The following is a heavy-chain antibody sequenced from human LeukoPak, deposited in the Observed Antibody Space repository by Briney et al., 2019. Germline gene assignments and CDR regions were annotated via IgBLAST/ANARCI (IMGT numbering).Heavy chain of an antibody. D-gene: IGHD1-1*01. V-gene: IGHV5-10-1*01. J-gene: IGHJ4*02. CDR2: IDPSDSYT. CDR1: GYSFTSYW. CDR3: ARLNYNWKTFDY. Sequence: GESLKISCKGSGYSFTSYWISWVRQMPGKGLEWMGRIDPSDSYTNYSPSLQGHVSISADKSISTAYLQWNSLKASDTAMYYCARLNYNWKTFDYWGQGTLVTVSS.